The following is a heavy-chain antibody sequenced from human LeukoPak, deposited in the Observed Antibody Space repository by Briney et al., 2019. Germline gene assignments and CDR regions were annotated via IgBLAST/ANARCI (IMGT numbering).Heavy chain of an antibody. CDR2: ISVYNGNT. Sequence: ASVTVSCKASGYTFTTYTISWVRQAPGQGLEWMGWISVYNGNTNTALKFQGRVTMTADRSTSTAYMELRSLTSDDTAVYYCARWDRVDIAATNDDYWGQGTLVTVSS. CDR3: ARWDRVDIAATNDDY. J-gene: IGHJ4*02. D-gene: IGHD5-12*01. CDR1: GYTFTTYT. V-gene: IGHV1-18*04.